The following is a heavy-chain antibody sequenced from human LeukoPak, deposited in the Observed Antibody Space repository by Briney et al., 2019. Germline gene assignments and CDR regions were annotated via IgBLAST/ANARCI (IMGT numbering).Heavy chain of an antibody. CDR1: GFTFNNYG. D-gene: IGHD6-19*01. CDR2: ISGSGGST. CDR3: AKGGSSGWPVRHFDY. Sequence: GGSLRLSCAASGFTFNNYGLTWVRQAPGKGLEWVSAISGSGGSTYYTDSVKGRFTVSRDNSKNTLNLQMNSLRAEDTAIYYCAKGGSSGWPVRHFDYWGQGTLVTVSS. J-gene: IGHJ4*02. V-gene: IGHV3-23*01.